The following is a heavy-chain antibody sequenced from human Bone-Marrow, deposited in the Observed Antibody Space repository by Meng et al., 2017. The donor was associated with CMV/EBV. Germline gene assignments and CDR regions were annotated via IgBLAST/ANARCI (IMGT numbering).Heavy chain of an antibody. V-gene: IGHV1-69*05. Sequence: SVKVSCKASGGTFSSYAISWVRQAPGQGLEWMGGIIPIFGTANYAQKFKGRVTITTDESTRTAYMELSSLRSEDTAVYYCAREGVESSVCFDYWGQGTLVTVSS. CDR1: GGTFSSYA. D-gene: IGHD6-19*01. CDR2: IIPIFGTA. CDR3: AREGVESSVCFDY. J-gene: IGHJ4*02.